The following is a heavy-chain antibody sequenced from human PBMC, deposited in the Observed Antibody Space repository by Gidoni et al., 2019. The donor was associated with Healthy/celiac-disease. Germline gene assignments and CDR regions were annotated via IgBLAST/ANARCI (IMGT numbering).Heavy chain of an antibody. D-gene: IGHD3-9*01. V-gene: IGHV3-30-3*01. Sequence: QVQLVESGGGVVQPGRSLRLSCAASGFTFSSYAMHWVRQAPGKGLEWVAVISYDGSNKYYADSVKGRFTISRDNSKNTLYLQMNSLRAEDTAVYYCARDCNYDILTGYYPCGMDVWGQGTTVTVSS. J-gene: IGHJ6*02. CDR3: ARDCNYDILTGYYPCGMDV. CDR2: ISYDGSNK. CDR1: GFTFSSYA.